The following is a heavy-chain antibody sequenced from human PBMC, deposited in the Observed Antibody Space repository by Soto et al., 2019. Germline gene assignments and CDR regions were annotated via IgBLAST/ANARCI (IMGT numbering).Heavy chain of an antibody. CDR2: IIPNLGIA. V-gene: IGHV1-69*02. CDR1: GGTFSSYT. D-gene: IGHD3-22*01. Sequence: QVQLVQSGAEVKKPGSSVKVSCKASGGTFSSYTISWVRQAPGQGLEWMGRIIPNLGIANYAQKFQGRVTITADKSTSTAYMELSSQRSEDTAVYYCALSSGGDDSSGYYPPSLWGRGTLVTVSS. CDR3: ALSSGGDDSSGYYPPSL. J-gene: IGHJ2*01.